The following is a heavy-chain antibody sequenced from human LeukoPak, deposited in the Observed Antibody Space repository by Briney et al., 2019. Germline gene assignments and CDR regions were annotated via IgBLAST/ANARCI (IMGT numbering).Heavy chain of an antibody. Sequence: PGGSLRLSCAASGFTFDDYGMSWVRQAPGKGLEWVSGINWNGGSTGYADSVKGRFTISRDNAKNSLYLQMNSLRAEDTALYYCASPHSSGWYMGAFDIWGQGTMVTVSS. J-gene: IGHJ3*02. CDR3: ASPHSSGWYMGAFDI. D-gene: IGHD6-19*01. CDR1: GFTFDDYG. V-gene: IGHV3-20*04. CDR2: INWNGGST.